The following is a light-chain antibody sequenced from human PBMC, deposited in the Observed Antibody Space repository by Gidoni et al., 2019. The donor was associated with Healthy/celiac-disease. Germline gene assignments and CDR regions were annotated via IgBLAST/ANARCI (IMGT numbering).Light chain of an antibody. V-gene: IGKV3-20*01. CDR3: QQYSSSPPT. CDR1: QSVSSSY. Sequence: EIVLTQSPGPLSLSPGERATLPCRASQSVSSSYLAWYQQKPGQAPRLLIYGASSRATGIPDRFSGSGSGTDFTLTIRRLEPEDFAVYYCQQYSSSPPTFGQGTKVEIK. J-gene: IGKJ1*01. CDR2: GAS.